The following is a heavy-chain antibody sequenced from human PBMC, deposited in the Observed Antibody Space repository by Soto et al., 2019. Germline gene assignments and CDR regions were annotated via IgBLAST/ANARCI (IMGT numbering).Heavy chain of an antibody. J-gene: IGHJ6*03. CDR3: ARVGRLEALDYYYYMDV. CDR1: GGSISSGGYY. Sequence: SETLSLTCTVSGGSISSGGYYWSWIRQHPGKGLEWIGYIYYSGSTYYNPSLKSRVTISVDTSKNQFSLKLSSVTAADTAVYYCARVGRLEALDYYYYMDVWCKGTTVT. CDR2: IYYSGST. V-gene: IGHV4-31*03. D-gene: IGHD6-25*01.